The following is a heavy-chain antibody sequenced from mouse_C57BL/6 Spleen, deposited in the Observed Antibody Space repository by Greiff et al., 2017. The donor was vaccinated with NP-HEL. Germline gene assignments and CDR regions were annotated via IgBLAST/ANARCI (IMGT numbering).Heavy chain of an antibody. CDR1: GYTFTSYW. CDR3: ARGSYGYDEYFEV. V-gene: IGHV1-64*01. Sequence: QVQLQQPGAELVKPGASVKLSCKASGYTFTSYWMHWVKQRPGQGLEWIGMIHPNSGSTNYNEKFKSKATLTVDKSSSTDYMQLSSLTSEDSAVYYCARGSYGYDEYFEVWGTGTTVTVSS. J-gene: IGHJ1*03. D-gene: IGHD2-2*01. CDR2: IHPNSGST.